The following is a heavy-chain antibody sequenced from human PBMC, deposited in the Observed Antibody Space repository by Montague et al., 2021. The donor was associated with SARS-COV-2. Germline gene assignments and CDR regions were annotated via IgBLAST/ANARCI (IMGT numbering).Heavy chain of an antibody. CDR1: SDSISSGGYY. J-gene: IGHJ4*02. D-gene: IGHD3-16*01. CDR3: ARGPSRLPTQEFYFGY. CDR2: IYYSGNT. V-gene: IGHV4-31*03. Sequence: TLSLTCIVSSDSISSGGYYWSWIRQHPGQGLEWIGYIYYSGNTYSNPSLKSRVTMSVDTTKNQFSLTLNSVTAADTAVYYCARGPSRLPTQEFYFGYWGQGTLVSVSS.